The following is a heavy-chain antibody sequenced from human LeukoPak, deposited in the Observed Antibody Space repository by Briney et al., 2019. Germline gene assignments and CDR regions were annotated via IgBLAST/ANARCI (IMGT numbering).Heavy chain of an antibody. V-gene: IGHV1-2*06. CDR3: ARGGNWSDELVDY. J-gene: IGHJ4*02. CDR2: INPNSGGT. D-gene: IGHD1-1*01. Sequence: ASVKVSCMASGYTFTGYYMHWVRQAPGQGLEWMGRINPNSGGTNYAQTFQGRVTMTRDTSISTAYVELSRLRSDDTAVYYCARGGNWSDELVDYWGQGTLVTVAS. CDR1: GYTFTGYY.